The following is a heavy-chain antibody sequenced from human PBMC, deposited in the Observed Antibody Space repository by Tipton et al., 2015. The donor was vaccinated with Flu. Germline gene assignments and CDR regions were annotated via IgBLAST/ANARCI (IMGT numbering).Heavy chain of an antibody. CDR2: ISAYNYNA. CDR3: ARDQVGATGDY. Sequence: QSGAEVKKPGASVKVSCKASGYTFTSYGISWVRQAPGQGLEWIGWISAYNYNANYAQKFQGRVTLTTDTSTSTAYMELRSLRSDDTAVYYCARDQVGATGDYWGQGTLVTVSS. J-gene: IGHJ4*02. D-gene: IGHD1-26*01. V-gene: IGHV1-18*04. CDR1: GYTFTSYG.